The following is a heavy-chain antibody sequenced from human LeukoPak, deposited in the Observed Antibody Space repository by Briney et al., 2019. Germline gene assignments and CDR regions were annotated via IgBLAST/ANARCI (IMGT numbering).Heavy chain of an antibody. CDR3: ARAGDGYNMYAFDI. D-gene: IGHD5-24*01. V-gene: IGHV3-11*01. CDR1: GFTFSDYY. J-gene: IGHJ3*02. Sequence: KPGGSLRLSCAASGFTFSDYYMSWIRQAPGKGLEWVSCISSSGSTIYYADSVKGRFTISRDNAKNSLYLQMNSLRAEDTAVYYCARAGDGYNMYAFDIWGQGTMVTVSS. CDR2: ISSSGSTI.